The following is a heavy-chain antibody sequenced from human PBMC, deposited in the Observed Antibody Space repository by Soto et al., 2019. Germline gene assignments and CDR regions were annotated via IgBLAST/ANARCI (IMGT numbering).Heavy chain of an antibody. D-gene: IGHD3-3*01. V-gene: IGHV1-2*02. J-gene: IGHJ5*02. Sequence: ASVKVSCKASGYTFTGYYMHWVRQAPGQGLEWMGWINPNSGGTNYAQKFQGRVTMTRDTSTSTAYMELRSLRSDDTAIYYCARDPHEFWTSYWFDPWGQGTPVTVSS. CDR3: ARDPHEFWTSYWFDP. CDR2: INPNSGGT. CDR1: GYTFTGYY.